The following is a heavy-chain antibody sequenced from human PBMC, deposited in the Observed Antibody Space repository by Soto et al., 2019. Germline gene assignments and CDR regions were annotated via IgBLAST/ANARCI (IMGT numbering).Heavy chain of an antibody. CDR1: GFTFSSYG. V-gene: IGHV3-30*18. D-gene: IGHD6-6*01. J-gene: IGHJ6*02. CDR3: AKDPIAARRYYYGMDV. CDR2: ISYDGSNK. Sequence: PGGSLRLSCAASGFTFSSYGMHWVRQAPGKGLEWVAVISYDGSNKYYADSVKGRFTISRDNSKNTLYLQMNSLRAEDTAVYYCAKDPIAARRYYYGMDVWGQGTTVTVSS.